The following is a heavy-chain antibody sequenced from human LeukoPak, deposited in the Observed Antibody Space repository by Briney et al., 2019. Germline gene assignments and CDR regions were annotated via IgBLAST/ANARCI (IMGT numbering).Heavy chain of an antibody. J-gene: IGHJ3*02. V-gene: IGHV4-59*01. CDR2: IFYNEGT. Sequence: ETLSLTCTVSSGSFRTYYWSWIRQPPGKGLEWIGYIFYNEGTSYNPSLKSRVTISVDTSNNQLSLKVNSVTAADTAMYYCVKSNSRYQPWTLDIWGRGTMVTVSS. CDR3: VKSNSRYQPWTLDI. CDR1: SGSFRTYY. D-gene: IGHD2-2*01.